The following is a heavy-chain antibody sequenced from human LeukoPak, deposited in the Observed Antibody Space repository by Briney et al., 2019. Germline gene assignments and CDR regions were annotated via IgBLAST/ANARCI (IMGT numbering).Heavy chain of an antibody. V-gene: IGHV4-34*01. J-gene: IGHJ5*02. CDR3: ARWFYGHDYNWFDP. CDR2: IGDGGST. CDR1: GGSFSGYY. Sequence: SETLSLTCAVHGGSFSGYYWSWIRQSPGKGLEWIGEIGDGGSTNYNPSLKSRVTMSVDMSKDQFSLWLNSVTAADAAVYYCARWFYGHDYNWFDPWGQGTLVTVSS. D-gene: IGHD3-10*01.